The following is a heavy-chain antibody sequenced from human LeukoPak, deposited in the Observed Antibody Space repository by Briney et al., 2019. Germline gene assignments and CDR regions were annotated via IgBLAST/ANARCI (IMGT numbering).Heavy chain of an antibody. D-gene: IGHD1-1*01. Sequence: PSETLPLTCAVSGYSISSGYYWGWIRQPPGKGLEWIGSKHRGGSTYYNPSLESRVTISIDTSMNQFSLRLSSVTAADTTDTAVYYCARSWNFGRAVEAFDIWGQGIMVTVSS. CDR2: KHRGGST. J-gene: IGHJ3*02. CDR3: ARSWNFGRAVEAFDI. CDR1: GYSISSGYY. V-gene: IGHV4-38-2*01.